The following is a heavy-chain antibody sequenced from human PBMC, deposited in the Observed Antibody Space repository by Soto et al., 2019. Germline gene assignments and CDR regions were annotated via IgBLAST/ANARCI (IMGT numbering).Heavy chain of an antibody. V-gene: IGHV3-9*01. CDR1: GFIFDDYA. CDR3: AKESGRAADATDAFDI. D-gene: IGHD6-13*01. J-gene: IGHJ3*02. CDR2: INWNNGSI. Sequence: EVQLVESGGGLVQPGRSLRLSCAASGFIFDDYAMHWVRQAPGKGLEWVSGINWNNGSIGYADFVKGRFTISRDKAKNSLYLQMNSQIAEDTALYDCAKESGRAADATDAFDIWGQGTMVAVSS.